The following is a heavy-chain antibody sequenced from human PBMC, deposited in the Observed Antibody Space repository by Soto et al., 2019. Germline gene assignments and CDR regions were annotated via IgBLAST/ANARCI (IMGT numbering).Heavy chain of an antibody. Sequence: GGSLRLSCAASGFTFSSHAMSWVRQAPGKGLEWVSAISGSGGSTYYADSVKGRFTISRDNSKNTLYLQMNSLRAEDTAVYYCAKDLIRENSSGREPGDRAADYWGQGTLVTVS. CDR3: AKDLIRENSSGREPGDRAADY. CDR2: ISGSGGST. V-gene: IGHV3-23*01. J-gene: IGHJ4*02. CDR1: GFTFSSHA. D-gene: IGHD6-19*01.